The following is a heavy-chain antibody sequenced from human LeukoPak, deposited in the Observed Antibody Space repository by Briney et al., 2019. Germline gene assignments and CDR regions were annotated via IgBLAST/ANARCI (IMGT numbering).Heavy chain of an antibody. J-gene: IGHJ4*02. CDR2: ISYDESNK. V-gene: IGHV3-30*18. CDR3: AKQGGLGYCSGTSCCADY. D-gene: IGHD2-2*01. Sequence: GGSLRLSCAASGFIFSTYGMHWVRQAPGKGLEWVAVISYDESNKYYADSVKGRFTISRENSKNTLYLQMSSLRAEDTAVYYCAKQGGLGYCSGTSCCADYWGQGTLVTVSS. CDR1: GFIFSTYG.